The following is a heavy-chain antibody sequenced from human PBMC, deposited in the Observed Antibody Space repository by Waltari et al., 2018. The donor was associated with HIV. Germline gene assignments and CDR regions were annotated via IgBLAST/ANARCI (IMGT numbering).Heavy chain of an antibody. CDR1: GSNFDDYA. CDR3: VKHIWSASRPTYYYYGMDV. D-gene: IGHD3-3*01. CDR2: IGWNTGTI. V-gene: IGHV3-9*01. J-gene: IGHJ6*02. Sequence: EGQLVKSGGDLVQLGRSLCLLFASSGSNFDDYAIYGVRQLPGKGLELVSGIGWNTGTIGSATSVKGRFTISRDNPKNSLYMQLNSLRTEDTAVYYCVKHIWSASRPTYYYYGMDVWGQGTTVTVSS.